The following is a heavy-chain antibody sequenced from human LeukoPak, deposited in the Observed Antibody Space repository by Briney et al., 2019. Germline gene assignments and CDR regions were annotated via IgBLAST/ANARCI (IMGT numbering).Heavy chain of an antibody. CDR2: IYSGGST. CDR3: ARDLEPYSSSWLEL. J-gene: IGHJ5*02. CDR1: GFTFSSYE. Sequence: PGGSLRLSCAASGFTFSSYEMNWVRQAPGKGLEWVSVIYSGGSTYYADSVKGRFTISRDNSKNTLYLQMNSLRAEDTAVYYCARDLEPYSSSWLELWGQGTLVTVSS. D-gene: IGHD6-13*01. V-gene: IGHV3-66*01.